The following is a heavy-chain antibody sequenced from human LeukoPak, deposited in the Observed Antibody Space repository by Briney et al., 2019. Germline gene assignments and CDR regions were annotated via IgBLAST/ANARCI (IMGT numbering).Heavy chain of an antibody. J-gene: IGHJ4*02. V-gene: IGHV3-23*01. Sequence: GGSLRLSCAASGFTFGTYAMSWVRQAPGKGLAWVSSISNSGGSIYYAESVKGRFTTSRDNSQNTLYLHMNNLRGEDTALYYCAKVAGGSYTADWGQGTLVTVSS. CDR1: GFTFGTYA. D-gene: IGHD3-10*01. CDR2: ISNSGGSI. CDR3: AKVAGGSYTAD.